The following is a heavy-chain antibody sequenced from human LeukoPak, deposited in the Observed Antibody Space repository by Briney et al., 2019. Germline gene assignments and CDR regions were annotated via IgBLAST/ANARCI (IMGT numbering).Heavy chain of an antibody. CDR2: ISSSSSYI. CDR3: ARDNFYCSSTSCYQYYYYYMDV. V-gene: IGHV3-21*01. J-gene: IGHJ6*03. D-gene: IGHD2-2*01. CDR1: GFTFSSYS. Sequence: GGSLRLSCAASGFTFSSYSMNWVRQAPGKGLEWVSSISSSSSYIYYADSVKGRFTISRDNSKNTLYLQMNSLRAEDTAVYYCARDNFYCSSTSCYQYYYYYMDVWGKGTTVTVSS.